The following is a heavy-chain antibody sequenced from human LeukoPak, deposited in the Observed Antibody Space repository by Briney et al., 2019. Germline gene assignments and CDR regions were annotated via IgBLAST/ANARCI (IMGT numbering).Heavy chain of an antibody. Sequence: ASVKVSCKVSGYTLTELSMHWVRQAPGKGLEWMGGFDPEDGETIYAQKFQGRVTMTENTSTDTAYMELSSLRSEDTAVYYCATESRWGYQLLLGGWGQGTMVTVSS. CDR2: FDPEDGET. D-gene: IGHD2-2*01. V-gene: IGHV1-24*01. CDR3: ATESRWGYQLLLGG. CDR1: GYTLTELS. J-gene: IGHJ3*01.